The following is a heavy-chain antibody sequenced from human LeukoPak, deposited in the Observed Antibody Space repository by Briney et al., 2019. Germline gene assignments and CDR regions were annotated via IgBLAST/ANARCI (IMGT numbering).Heavy chain of an antibody. V-gene: IGHV4-59*01. CDR1: GGSISSYY. CDR3: ARYYDSSGPYSYYFDY. J-gene: IGHJ4*02. CDR2: IYYSGST. D-gene: IGHD3-22*01. Sequence: PSETLSLTCTVSGGSISSYYWSWIRQPPGKGLEWIGYIYYSGSTNYNPSLKSRVTISVDTSKNQFSLKLSSVTAADTAVYYCARYYDSSGPYSYYFDYCGQGTLVTVSS.